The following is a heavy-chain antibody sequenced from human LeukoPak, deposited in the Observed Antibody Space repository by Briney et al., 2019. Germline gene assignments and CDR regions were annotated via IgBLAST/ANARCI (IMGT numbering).Heavy chain of an antibody. CDR2: ITSSSSYI. Sequence: GGSLRLSCAASGFIFSSYAMSWVRQAPGKGLEWVSSITSSSSYIYFADSVKGRFTISRDNAKNSMYLQMNSLRVEDTAVYFCATQGDGYNSAFDYWGQGTLVTVSS. J-gene: IGHJ4*02. V-gene: IGHV3-21*01. CDR1: GFIFSSYA. D-gene: IGHD5-24*01. CDR3: ATQGDGYNSAFDY.